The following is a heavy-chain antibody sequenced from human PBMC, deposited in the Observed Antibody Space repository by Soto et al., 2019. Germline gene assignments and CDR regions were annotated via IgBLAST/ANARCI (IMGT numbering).Heavy chain of an antibody. V-gene: IGHV3-23*01. D-gene: IGHD4-17*01. CDR3: AKDLRAVSTVTRADS. CDR2: ISGNGGGT. J-gene: IGHJ4*02. CDR1: GFTFSSYA. Sequence: EVQLLESGGGLSPGGSLRLSCAASGFTFSSYAMSWVRQAPGKGLGWVSAISGNGGGTYYADSVKGRFTISRDNSKNMLFLQMNSLRAEDTAVYYCAKDLRAVSTVTRADSWGLGTLVTVSS.